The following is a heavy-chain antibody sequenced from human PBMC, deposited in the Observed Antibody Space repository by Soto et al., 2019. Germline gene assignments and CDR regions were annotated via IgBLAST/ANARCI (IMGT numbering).Heavy chain of an antibody. CDR2: ICWDDDK. CDR3: AHRVLRTVFGLVTTTAIYFDF. D-gene: IGHD3-3*01. Sequence: QITLNESGPTQVKPRQTLTLTCTFSGFSLTTSGVGVDWIRQSPGKAPEWLALICWDDDKRYSPSLKSRLTITKDTSKNQVVLTMADLDPADTATYYCAHRVLRTVFGLVTTTAIYFDFWGQGTPVAVSS. CDR1: GFSLTTSGVG. V-gene: IGHV2-5*02. J-gene: IGHJ4*02.